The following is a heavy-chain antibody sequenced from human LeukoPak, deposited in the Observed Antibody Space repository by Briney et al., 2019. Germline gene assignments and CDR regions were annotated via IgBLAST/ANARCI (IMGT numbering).Heavy chain of an antibody. V-gene: IGHV3-23*01. Sequence: GGSLRLSCAASGFTFSISAMSWVRKPQGKGLEWVSHISGSGSSTYYADSVKGRFTVSRDNSKNTLYLQINSLRAEDTAIYYCAKLGDAFDCWGQGTLVAVSS. J-gene: IGHJ4*02. CDR2: ISGSGSST. CDR3: AKLGDAFDC. D-gene: IGHD3-10*01. CDR1: GFTFSISA.